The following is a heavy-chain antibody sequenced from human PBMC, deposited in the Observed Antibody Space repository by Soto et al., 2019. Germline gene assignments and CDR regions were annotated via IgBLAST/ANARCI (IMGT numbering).Heavy chain of an antibody. CDR1: GYTFTSYA. D-gene: IGHD6-19*01. CDR3: ASRQAVAGTNYYYYGMDV. Sequence: QVQLVQSGAEVKKPGASVKVSCKASGYTFTSYAMHWVRQAPGQRLEWMGWINAGNGNTKYSQKFQGRVTITRDTSANTAYMELSSLRSEDTAVYYCASRQAVAGTNYYYYGMDVWGQGTTVTVSS. CDR2: INAGNGNT. J-gene: IGHJ6*02. V-gene: IGHV1-3*01.